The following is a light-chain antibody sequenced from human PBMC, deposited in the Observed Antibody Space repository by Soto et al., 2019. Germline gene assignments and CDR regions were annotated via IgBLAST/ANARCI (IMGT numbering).Light chain of an antibody. CDR2: EVS. J-gene: IGLJ1*01. Sequence: QSVLTQPASVSGSPGQSITISCTGTSSDVGGYNYVSWYQQHPGKAPKLMIYEVSHRPSGVSNRFSGSKSGNTASLTISGLQAEDEADYYCSSYTSSSTYYVFGTGTKLTVL. CDR3: SSYTSSSTYYV. V-gene: IGLV2-14*01. CDR1: SSDVGGYNY.